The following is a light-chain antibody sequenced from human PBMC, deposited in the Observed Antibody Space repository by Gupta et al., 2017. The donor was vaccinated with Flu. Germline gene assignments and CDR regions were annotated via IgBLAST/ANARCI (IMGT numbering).Light chain of an antibody. Sequence: VLTQTSLSSPVSVGQPASMSCTSSESLVHNNGNTYLSWLQQRPGQPPRLLFYHISHPSSGVPDRFTANGAGAHFTLEISRVEPDDVGIYYCRQLKHFPRTFGQGTKVEIK. CDR3: RQLKHFPRT. CDR1: ESLVHNNGNTY. CDR2: HIS. V-gene: IGKV2-24*01. J-gene: IGKJ1*01.